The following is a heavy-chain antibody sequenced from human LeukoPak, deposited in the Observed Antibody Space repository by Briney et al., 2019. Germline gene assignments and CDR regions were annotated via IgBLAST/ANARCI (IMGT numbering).Heavy chain of an antibody. D-gene: IGHD5-18*01. CDR3: ARAGGYSYGPRTRRAAYYFDY. V-gene: IGHV4-34*01. J-gene: IGHJ4*02. Sequence: PSETLSLTCAVYGGSFSGYYWSWLRQPPGKGLEWVGEINHSGSTNYNPSLKSRVTISVDTSKNQFSLKLSSVTAADTAVYYCARAGGYSYGPRTRRAAYYFDYWGQGTLVTVSS. CDR1: GGSFSGYY. CDR2: INHSGST.